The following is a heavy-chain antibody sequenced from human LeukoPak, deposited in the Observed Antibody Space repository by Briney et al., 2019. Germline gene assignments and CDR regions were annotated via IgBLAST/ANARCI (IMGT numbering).Heavy chain of an antibody. Sequence: SETLSLTCTVSGGSISSYYWSWIRQPPGKGLEWIGYTYYSGSTNYNPSLKSRVTISVDTSKNQFSLKLSSVTAADTAVYYCARDSRGYSGNYLSYFDYWGQGTLVTVSS. V-gene: IGHV4-59*01. J-gene: IGHJ4*02. CDR3: ARDSRGYSGNYLSYFDY. CDR1: GGSISSYY. CDR2: TYYSGST. D-gene: IGHD1-26*01.